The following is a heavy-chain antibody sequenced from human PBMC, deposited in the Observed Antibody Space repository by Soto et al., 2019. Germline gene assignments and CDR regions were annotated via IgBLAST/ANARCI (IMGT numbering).Heavy chain of an antibody. V-gene: IGHV6-1*01. CDR2: TYFRSKWYN. J-gene: IGHJ5*02. CDR1: GDVVWSNTAA. Sequence: SQTHSLACAISGDVVWSNTAAWNWIRQSPSRGLAWLGRTYFRSKWYNDYAVSVKSRIIINPDTSNNQFSLQLNSVTPEDTAVYFCAKGDNLGPKTGYAFDPWGQGIMVTVSS. D-gene: IGHD5-12*01. CDR3: AKGDNLGPKTGYAFDP.